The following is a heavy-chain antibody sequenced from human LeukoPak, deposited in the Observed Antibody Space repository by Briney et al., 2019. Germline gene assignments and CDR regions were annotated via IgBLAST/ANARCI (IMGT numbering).Heavy chain of an antibody. V-gene: IGHV4-30-4*01. CDR3: ARGPYYYDSSGYFDAFDI. Sequence: KASETLSLTCTVSGGSISTYYWSWIRQPPGKGLEWIGYIYYSGSTYYNPSLKSRVTISVDTSKNQFSLRLSSVTAADTAVYYCARGPYYYDSSGYFDAFDIWGQGTMVTVSS. CDR2: IYYSGST. D-gene: IGHD3-22*01. J-gene: IGHJ3*02. CDR1: GGSISTYY.